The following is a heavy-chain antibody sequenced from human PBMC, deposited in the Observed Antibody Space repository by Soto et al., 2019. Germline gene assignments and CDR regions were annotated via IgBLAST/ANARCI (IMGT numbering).Heavy chain of an antibody. CDR2: INHIGNT. J-gene: IGHJ4*02. D-gene: IGHD6-6*01. V-gene: IGHV4-39*01. Sequence: SETLSLTCIVSNGSISSRSSYWGWIRQTPGKGLEWIGSINHIGNTYYNPSLKSRVTISVDTSKNQFSLKLSSVTAADTAVYYCARQGSSSSGLEYYFDYWGQGTLVTVSS. CDR1: NGSISSRSSY. CDR3: ARQGSSSSGLEYYFDY.